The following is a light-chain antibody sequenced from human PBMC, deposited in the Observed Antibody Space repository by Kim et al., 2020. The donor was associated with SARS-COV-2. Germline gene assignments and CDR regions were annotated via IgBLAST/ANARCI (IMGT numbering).Light chain of an antibody. V-gene: IGKV1-27*01. CDR1: QGISNN. J-gene: IGKJ4*01. CDR3: QKYHSPLT. Sequence: LSASVGDRVTITCRASQGISNNLAWYQQKPGEAPQLLIYAASVLHSGVPSRFSGSGSETDFTLTISSLQPEDVATYYCQKYHSPLTFGGGTKLEI. CDR2: AAS.